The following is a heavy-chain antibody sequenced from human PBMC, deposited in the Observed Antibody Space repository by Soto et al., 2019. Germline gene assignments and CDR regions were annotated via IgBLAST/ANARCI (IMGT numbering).Heavy chain of an antibody. Sequence: GDSVKVSCKASGYSSTNNDLTWGLQATGQGLEWMGWMNPGSGDTGYAQKFQGRVTMTRDISIATAYMELSSLRSDDTAIYYCARMVTFGPLKWFDPWGQGT. CDR3: ARMVTFGPLKWFDP. CDR1: GYSSTNND. V-gene: IGHV1-8*01. J-gene: IGHJ5*02. CDR2: MNPGSGDT. D-gene: IGHD3-16*01.